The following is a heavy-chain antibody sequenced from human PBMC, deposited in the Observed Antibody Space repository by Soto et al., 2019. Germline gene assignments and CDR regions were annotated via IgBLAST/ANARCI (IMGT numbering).Heavy chain of an antibody. V-gene: IGHV3-64*01. CDR2: ISSNGVGT. D-gene: IGHD6-6*01. J-gene: IGHJ6*03. Sequence: EVQLAESGGGLAQPGGSLRLSCAASGFTLSGYAMDWVRQAPGKGLEYVSGISSNGVGTYYANSVQGRFTISRDNSKNTVYLQMGSLTPEDMAVSYCARRARPDFYYMDVWGKGTTVTVSS. CDR1: GFTLSGYA. CDR3: ARRARPDFYYMDV.